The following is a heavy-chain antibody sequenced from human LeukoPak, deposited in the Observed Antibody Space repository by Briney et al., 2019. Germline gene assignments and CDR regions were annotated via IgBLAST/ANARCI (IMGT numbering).Heavy chain of an antibody. CDR2: IDTNTGSP. Sequence: ASVTVSCTASGYTFTTYPINWVRQAPGQGLEWMGWIDTNTGSPTYAQGLTGRFVFSLDTSVSTAFLQINSLKAEDTALYYCVRGIDTTGYFSYWGQGTLVTVSS. D-gene: IGHD3-22*01. J-gene: IGHJ4*02. CDR1: GYTFTTYP. V-gene: IGHV7-4-1*02. CDR3: VRGIDTTGYFSY.